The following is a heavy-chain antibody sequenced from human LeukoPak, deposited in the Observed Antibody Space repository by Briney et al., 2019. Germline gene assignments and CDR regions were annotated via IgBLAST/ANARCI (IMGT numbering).Heavy chain of an antibody. CDR3: ARRWGITMIQED. Sequence: SETLSLTCAVYGGSFSGYYWSWIRQPPGKGLEWIGEINHSGSTKYNPSHKSRVTISVDTSKNQFSLKLSSVTAADTAVYYCARRWGITMIQEDWGQGTLVTVFS. J-gene: IGHJ4*02. CDR1: GGSFSGYY. CDR2: INHSGST. V-gene: IGHV4-34*01. D-gene: IGHD3-22*01.